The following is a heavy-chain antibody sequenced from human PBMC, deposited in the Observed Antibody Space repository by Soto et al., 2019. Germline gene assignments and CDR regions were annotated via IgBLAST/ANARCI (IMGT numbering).Heavy chain of an antibody. CDR1: GFTFSSYG. CDR2: IWYDGSNK. CDR3: ATARASDCSSTSCYGDYYYYYGMDV. J-gene: IGHJ6*02. D-gene: IGHD2-2*01. Sequence: GGSLRLSCAASGFTFSSYGMHWVRQAPGKGLEWVAVIWYDGSNKYYADSVKGRFTISRDNSKNTLYLQMNSLRAEDTAVYYCATARASDCSSTSCYGDYYYYYGMDVWGQGTTVTVSS. V-gene: IGHV3-33*01.